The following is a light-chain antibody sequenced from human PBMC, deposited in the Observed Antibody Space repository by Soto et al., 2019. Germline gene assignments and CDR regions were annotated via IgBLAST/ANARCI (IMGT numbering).Light chain of an antibody. V-gene: IGKV3-11*01. CDR2: DAA. J-gene: IGKJ1*01. Sequence: IVLTQSPSTLSVSTGERATLSCRASQSVSSYLAWYQQKPGQAPRLLIYDAANRATGIPARIGGSGSGTDFTLTISSLEPEDFAVYYCQQRSSWPWTFGQGTKVDIK. CDR3: QQRSSWPWT. CDR1: QSVSSY.